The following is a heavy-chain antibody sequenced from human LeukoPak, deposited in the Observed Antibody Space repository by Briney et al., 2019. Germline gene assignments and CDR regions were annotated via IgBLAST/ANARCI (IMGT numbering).Heavy chain of an antibody. Sequence: GASVKVSCKASGYSFSSYDINWVRQAPGQGLEWMGWMEPNSGNTGYAQKFQGRASMTEDKVTDTAYMELRSLRSEDTAMYYCATLFTIFGVAPDSWGQGTLVTVSS. D-gene: IGHD3-3*01. V-gene: IGHV1-8*01. J-gene: IGHJ4*02. CDR2: MEPNSGNT. CDR1: GYSFSSYD. CDR3: ATLFTIFGVAPDS.